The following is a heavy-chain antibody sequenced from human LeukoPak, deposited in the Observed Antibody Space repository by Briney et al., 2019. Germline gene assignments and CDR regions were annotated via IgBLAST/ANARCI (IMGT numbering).Heavy chain of an antibody. CDR3: ARDGTSNYYYYYYMDV. CDR2: INHSGNT. V-gene: IGHV4-34*01. Sequence: PSETLSLTCAVYGGSFSLYYWTWIRQSPGKGLEWIGEINHSGNTNYNPSLKSRVTISVDTSKNQFSLKLSSVTAADTAVYYCARDGTSNYYYYYYMDVWGKGTTVTISS. CDR1: GGSFSLYY. D-gene: IGHD1-1*01. J-gene: IGHJ6*03.